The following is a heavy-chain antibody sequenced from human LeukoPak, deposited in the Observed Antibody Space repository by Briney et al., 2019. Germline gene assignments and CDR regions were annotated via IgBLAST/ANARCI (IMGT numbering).Heavy chain of an antibody. CDR1: GFTFSSYA. CDR2: IGSSSSYI. V-gene: IGHV3-21*01. J-gene: IGHJ4*02. Sequence: PGGSLRLSCAASGFTFSSYAMSWVRQAPGKGLEWVSTIGSSSSYIYYTDSVKGRFTISRDDAKNSLFLQMNSLRAEDTAVYYCAASTKHPAMCDYWGQGTLVTVSS. D-gene: IGHD2-2*01. CDR3: AASTKHPAMCDY.